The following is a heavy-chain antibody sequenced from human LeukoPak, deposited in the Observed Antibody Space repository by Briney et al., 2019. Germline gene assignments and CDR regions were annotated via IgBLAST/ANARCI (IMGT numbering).Heavy chain of an antibody. CDR1: GFTFSSYS. CDR3: AKAYSGSVYGMDV. Sequence: GGSLRLSCAASGFTFSSYSMNWVRQAPGKGLEWVAVISYDGSNKYYADSVKGRFTISRDNSKNTLYLQMNSLRAEDTAVYYCAKAYSGSVYGMDVWGQGTTVTVSS. D-gene: IGHD3-10*01. CDR2: ISYDGSNK. J-gene: IGHJ6*02. V-gene: IGHV3-30*18.